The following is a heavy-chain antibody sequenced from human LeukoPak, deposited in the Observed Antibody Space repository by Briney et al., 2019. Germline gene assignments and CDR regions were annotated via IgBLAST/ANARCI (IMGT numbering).Heavy chain of an antibody. CDR2: ISSSDSTI. CDR3: ARDYGGSPPFDY. CDR1: GFTFSSYE. V-gene: IGHV3-48*03. J-gene: IGHJ4*02. D-gene: IGHD4-23*01. Sequence: GGSLRLSCAASGFTFSSYEMHWVRQPPGEGLEWVSYISSSDSTIYYADSVKGRFTISRDNAKNSLYLQMNSLRAEDTAVYYCARDYGGSPPFDYWGQGTLVTVSS.